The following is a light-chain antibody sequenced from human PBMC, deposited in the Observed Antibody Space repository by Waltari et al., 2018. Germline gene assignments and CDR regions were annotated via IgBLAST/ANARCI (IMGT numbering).Light chain of an antibody. Sequence: DIQMTQSPLSLSASVGDRVTVTCRASQSVSTHLNWYQHKPGKAPELLVYSASFLETGVPSRFSAGGSGTDFNFTITAVQPEDFATYYCQETYTPPWTFGPGTRLGIK. CDR1: QSVSTH. V-gene: IGKV1-39*01. CDR2: SAS. J-gene: IGKJ1*01. CDR3: QETYTPPWT.